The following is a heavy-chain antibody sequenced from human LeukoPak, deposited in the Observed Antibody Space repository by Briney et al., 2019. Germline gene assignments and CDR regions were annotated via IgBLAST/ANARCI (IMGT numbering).Heavy chain of an antibody. CDR3: ASASSHRTAAGGDY. CDR2: INQDGSEQ. V-gene: IGHV3-7*01. Sequence: GGSLRLSCAASGFTFSTYWINWVRQAPGKGLEWVAVINQDGSEQYYVDSVKGRFTISRDNAKNSLYLQMNSLRAEDTAVYYCASASSHRTAAGGDYWGQGTLVTVST. D-gene: IGHD6-13*01. CDR1: GFTFSTYW. J-gene: IGHJ4*02.